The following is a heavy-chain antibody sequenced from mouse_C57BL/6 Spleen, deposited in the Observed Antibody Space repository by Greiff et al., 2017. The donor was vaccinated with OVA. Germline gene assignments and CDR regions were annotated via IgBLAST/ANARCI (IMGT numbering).Heavy chain of an antibody. J-gene: IGHJ1*03. CDR2: ISSGGSYT. Sequence: EVMLVESGGDLVKPGGSLKLSCAASGFTFSSYGMSWVRQTPDKRLEWVATISSGGSYTYYPDSVKGRFTISRDNAKNTLYLQMSSLKSEDTAMYYCARHPYDYTSYWYFDVWGTGTTVTVSS. D-gene: IGHD2-4*01. V-gene: IGHV5-6*01. CDR3: ARHPYDYTSYWYFDV. CDR1: GFTFSSYG.